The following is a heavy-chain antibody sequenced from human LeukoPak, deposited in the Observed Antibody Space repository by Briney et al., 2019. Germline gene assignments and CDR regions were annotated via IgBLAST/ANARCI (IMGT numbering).Heavy chain of an antibody. D-gene: IGHD5-12*01. Sequence: GGSLRLSCAASGFTFSVYSMNWVRQAPGKGLEWVSSISSSSNFMYYADSVKGRFTISRDNSKNTLYLQMNSLRAEDAAVYYCAKDTVKVTTIRRVPHYMDVWGKGTTVTISS. CDR1: GFTFSVYS. CDR2: ISSSSNFM. CDR3: AKDTVKVTTIRRVPHYMDV. J-gene: IGHJ6*03. V-gene: IGHV3-21*01.